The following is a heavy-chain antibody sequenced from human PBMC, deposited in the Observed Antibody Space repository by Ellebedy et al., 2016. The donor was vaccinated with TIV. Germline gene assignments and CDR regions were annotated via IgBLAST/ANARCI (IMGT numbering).Heavy chain of an antibody. D-gene: IGHD3-10*01. CDR1: GFIFNDYG. CDR2: ISFDGTYK. Sequence: GESLKISCSGSGFIFNDYGFHWLRQAPGKGLEWVAIISFDGTYKEYAESVRGRFTISRDTSKSTVFLQMNSLRADDTAVYYCAKRRGTRGPQHHFDIDVWGQGTTVTVSS. V-gene: IGHV3-30*18. CDR3: AKRRGTRGPQHHFDIDV. J-gene: IGHJ6*01.